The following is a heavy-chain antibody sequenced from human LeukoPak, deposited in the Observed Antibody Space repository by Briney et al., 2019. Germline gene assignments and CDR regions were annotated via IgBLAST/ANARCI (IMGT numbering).Heavy chain of an antibody. J-gene: IGHJ5*02. CDR2: IYYSGST. CDR3: ARDEGDTNGSYMHNWFDP. CDR1: GGSISRYF. V-gene: IGHV4-59*12. Sequence: SETLSLTCTVSGGSISRYFWSWIRQPPGKGLEWIGYIYYSGSTNSNPSLRSGVTISVDTSKNQLSLKLSSVTDADTPVYYCARDEGDTNGSYMHNWFDPGDQGTLVSVHS. D-gene: IGHD2-8*01.